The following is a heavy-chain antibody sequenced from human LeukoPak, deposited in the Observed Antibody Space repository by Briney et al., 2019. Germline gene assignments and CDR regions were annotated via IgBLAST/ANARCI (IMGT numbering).Heavy chain of an antibody. J-gene: IGHJ4*02. D-gene: IGHD3-22*01. CDR1: GFTFSSYS. CDR2: ISSSSSYI. V-gene: IGHV3-21*04. CDR3: ARGDSSGYLDPEDY. Sequence: PGGSLRLSCAASGFTFSSYSVNWVRQAPGKGLEWVPSISSSSSYIYYADSVKGRFTISRDNAKNSLYLQMNSLRAEDTAVYYCARGDSSGYLDPEDYWGQGTLVTVSS.